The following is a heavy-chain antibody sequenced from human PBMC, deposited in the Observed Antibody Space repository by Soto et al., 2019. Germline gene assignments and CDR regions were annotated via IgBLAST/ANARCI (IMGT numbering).Heavy chain of an antibody. D-gene: IGHD3-16*01. Sequence: PGGSLRLSCAASGFTFSSYAMHWVRQAPGKGLEYVSAISSNGGSTYYANSVKGRFTISRDNSKNTLYLQMNSLRAEDTAVYYCAGAAGGGAAFDIWGQGTMVTVSS. CDR3: AGAAGGGAAFDI. CDR2: ISSNGGST. V-gene: IGHV3-64*01. CDR1: GFTFSSYA. J-gene: IGHJ3*02.